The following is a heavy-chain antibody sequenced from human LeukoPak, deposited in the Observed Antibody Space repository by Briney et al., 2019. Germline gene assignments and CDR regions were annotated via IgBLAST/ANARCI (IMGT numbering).Heavy chain of an antibody. V-gene: IGHV1-2*02. CDR2: INPNSGGT. D-gene: IGHD2-15*01. CDR1: GYSFTGYW. Sequence: GASVKVSCTTSGYSFTGYWIHWVRQAPGQGFEWLGWINPNSGGTNYAQKFQDSVSMTRDTSINTVYMELSSLRLDDTAVYYCARGVAAGGRRLDPWGQGTLITVSS. CDR3: ARGVAAGGRRLDP. J-gene: IGHJ5*02.